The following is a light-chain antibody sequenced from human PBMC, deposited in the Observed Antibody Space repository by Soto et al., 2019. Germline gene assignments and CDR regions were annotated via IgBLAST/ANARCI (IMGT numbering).Light chain of an antibody. CDR2: KAS. V-gene: IGKV1-5*03. CDR1: QSINSW. CDR3: QQYARFPYT. Sequence: DIQMTQSPSTLSASIGDTVIITCRASQSINSWLAWYQQKPGKAPKLLIHKASTLESGVPSRFSGSESGTEFTLTIRSLQPDDFATFYCQQYARFPYTFGQGTKLEIK. J-gene: IGKJ2*01.